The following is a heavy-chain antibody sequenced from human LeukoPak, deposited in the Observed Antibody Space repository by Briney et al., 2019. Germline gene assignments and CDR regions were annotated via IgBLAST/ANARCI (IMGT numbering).Heavy chain of an antibody. D-gene: IGHD6-13*01. J-gene: IGHJ4*02. Sequence: PGGSLRLSCAASGFTFSSYGMHWVRQAPGKGLEWVAVIWYDGSNKYYADFVKGRFTISRDNSKNTLYLQMNSLRAEDTAVYYCASLGIADFDYWGQGTLVTVSS. CDR3: ASLGIADFDY. CDR1: GFTFSSYG. CDR2: IWYDGSNK. V-gene: IGHV3-33*01.